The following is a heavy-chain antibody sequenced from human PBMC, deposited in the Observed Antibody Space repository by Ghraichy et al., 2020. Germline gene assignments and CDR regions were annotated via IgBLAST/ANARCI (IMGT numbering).Heavy chain of an antibody. V-gene: IGHV4-59*01. D-gene: IGHD3-10*01. CDR1: GGSISSYY. Sequence: SETLSLTCTVSGGSISSYYWSWIRQPPGKGLEWIGYIYYSGSTNYNPSLKSRVTISVDTSKNQFSLKLSSVTAADTAVYYCARVYYGSGSYYNEVFYYFDYWGQGTRVTVSS. CDR2: IYYSGST. CDR3: ARVYYGSGSYYNEVFYYFDY. J-gene: IGHJ4*02.